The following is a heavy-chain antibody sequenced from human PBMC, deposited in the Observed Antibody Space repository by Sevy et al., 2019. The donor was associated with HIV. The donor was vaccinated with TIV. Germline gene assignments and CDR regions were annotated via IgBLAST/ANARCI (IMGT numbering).Heavy chain of an antibody. CDR1: GFTFSSYA. V-gene: IGHV3-23*01. Sequence: GGSLRLSCAASGFTFSSYAMSWVRQAPGKGLEWVSAISGSGGSTYYADSVKGRFTISRDNSKKTLYLQMNSLRAEDTAVYYCAKATYDFWSGPIDYWGQGTLVTVSS. D-gene: IGHD3-3*01. CDR2: ISGSGGST. J-gene: IGHJ4*02. CDR3: AKATYDFWSGPIDY.